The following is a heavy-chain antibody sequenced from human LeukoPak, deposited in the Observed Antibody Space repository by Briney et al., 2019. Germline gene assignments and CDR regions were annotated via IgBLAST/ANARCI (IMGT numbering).Heavy chain of an antibody. CDR1: GFTLSNYA. D-gene: IGHD3-22*01. V-gene: IGHV3-23*01. Sequence: GGSLRLSCAASGFTLSNYAMSWVRQGPGKGLEWVSSITGNALNTYQADFIKGRFTISRDDSKNTLYLHLSSLRVEDTAVYYCAKLQDFYDNSGYSYFDNWGQGTLVTVSS. CDR2: ITGNALNT. CDR3: AKLQDFYDNSGYSYFDN. J-gene: IGHJ4*02.